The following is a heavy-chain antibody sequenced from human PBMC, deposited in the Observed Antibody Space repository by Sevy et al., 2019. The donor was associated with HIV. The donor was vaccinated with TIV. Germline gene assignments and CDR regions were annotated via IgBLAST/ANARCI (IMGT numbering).Heavy chain of an antibody. CDR3: TRDHVKDGDFGDYYYYAMDV. J-gene: IGHJ6*02. D-gene: IGHD4-17*01. CDR1: GFTFSDYY. Sequence: GGSLRLSCAASGFTFSDYYMSGIRQAPGKGLEWVSYISGSDGTTFYADSVKGRFTISRDNAKNSLYLQMNSLRAEDTAMYYCTRDHVKDGDFGDYYYYAMDVWGQGTTVTVSS. CDR2: ISGSDGTT. V-gene: IGHV3-11*01.